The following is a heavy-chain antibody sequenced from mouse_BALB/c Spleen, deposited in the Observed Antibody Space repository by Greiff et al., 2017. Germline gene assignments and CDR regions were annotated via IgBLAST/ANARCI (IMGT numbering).Heavy chain of an antibody. CDR3: ARSGYGSSGFDY. J-gene: IGHJ2*01. CDR1: GYTFTSYW. CDR2: IFPGTGTT. V-gene: IGHV1S132*01. D-gene: IGHD1-1*01. Sequence: VKLQESGAELVKPGASVKLSCKTSGYTFTSYWIQWVKQRPGQGLGWIGEIFPGTGTTYYNEKFKGKATLTIDTSSSTAYMQLSSLTSEDSAVYFCARSGYGSSGFDYWGQGTTLTVSS.